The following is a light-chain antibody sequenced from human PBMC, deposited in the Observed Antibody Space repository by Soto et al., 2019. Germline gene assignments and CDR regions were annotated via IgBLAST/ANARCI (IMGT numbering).Light chain of an antibody. J-gene: IGKJ1*01. CDR1: QSVSSSY. CDR2: GAS. CDR3: QQYGSSPRT. Sequence: EDGLTQSSGALSLTQGEIATLSCGASQSVSSSYLAWYQQKPGQAPRLLIYGASTRATGIPDRFSGSGSGTDFTLTISRLEPEDFAVYYCQQYGSSPRTFGQGPKVDIK. V-gene: IGKV3-20*01.